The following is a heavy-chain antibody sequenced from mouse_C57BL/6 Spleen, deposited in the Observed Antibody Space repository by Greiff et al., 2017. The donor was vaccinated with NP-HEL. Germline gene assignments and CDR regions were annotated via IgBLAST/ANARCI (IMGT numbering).Heavy chain of an antibody. J-gene: IGHJ1*03. CDR2: IRLKSDNYAT. D-gene: IGHD2-12*01. CDR3: VTTDWYFDV. V-gene: IGHV6-3*01. CDR1: GFTFSNYW. Sequence: EVQLQQSGGGLVQPGGSMKLSCVASGFTFSNYWMNWVRQSPEKGLEWVAQIRLKSDNYATHYAESVKGRFTISRDDSKSSVYLQMNNLRAEDTGIYYFVTTDWYFDVWGTGTTVTVSS.